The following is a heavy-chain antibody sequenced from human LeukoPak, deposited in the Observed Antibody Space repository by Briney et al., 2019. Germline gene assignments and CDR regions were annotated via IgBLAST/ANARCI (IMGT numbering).Heavy chain of an antibody. D-gene: IGHD6-19*01. CDR2: ISGSGGST. J-gene: IGHJ4*02. CDR3: HLAVIGAVADPFDY. Sequence: GGSLRLSCAASGFAFSSYAMSWVRQAPGKGLEWVSAISGSGGSTYYADSVKGRFTISRDNSKNTLYLQMNSLRAEDTAVYYYHLAVIGAVADPFDYWGQGTLVTVSS. V-gene: IGHV3-23*01. CDR1: GFAFSSYA.